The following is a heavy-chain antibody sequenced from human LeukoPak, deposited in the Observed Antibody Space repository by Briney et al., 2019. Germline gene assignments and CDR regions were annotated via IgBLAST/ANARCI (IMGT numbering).Heavy chain of an antibody. CDR1: RFACSSYV. Sequence: GGSLRLSCAASRFACSSYVMSSVREAPGQGLEWVSALIGSGGSTYYADSVKGRFTISRDNSKNTLYLQMNSLRAEDTAVYYCAKVRSPGYCSSTSCYEHWGQGTLVTVSS. CDR3: AKVRSPGYCSSTSCYEH. CDR2: LIGSGGST. J-gene: IGHJ4*02. V-gene: IGHV3-23*01. D-gene: IGHD2-2*01.